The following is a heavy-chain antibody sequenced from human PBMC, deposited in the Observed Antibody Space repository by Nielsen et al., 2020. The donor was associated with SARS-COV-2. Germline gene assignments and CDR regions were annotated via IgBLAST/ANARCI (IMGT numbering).Heavy chain of an antibody. Sequence: SETLSLTCTVSGGSISSYYWSWIRQPPGKGLEWIGYIYYSGSTNYNPSLKSRVTISVDTSKNQFSLKLSSVTAADTAVYYCARDRSSSWDDAFDIWGQGTMVTVSS. J-gene: IGHJ3*02. CDR2: IYYSGST. CDR3: ARDRSSSWDDAFDI. CDR1: GGSISSYY. D-gene: IGHD6-6*01. V-gene: IGHV4-59*01.